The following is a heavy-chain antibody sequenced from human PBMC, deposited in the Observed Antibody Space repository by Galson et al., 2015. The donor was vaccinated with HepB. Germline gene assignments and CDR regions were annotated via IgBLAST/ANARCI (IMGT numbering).Heavy chain of an antibody. J-gene: IGHJ4*02. V-gene: IGHV1-2*02. CDR1: GYTFTGYY. Sequence: SVKVSCKASGYTFTGYYMHWVRQAPGQGLEWMGWINPNSGGTNYAQKFQGRVTMTRDTSISTAYMELSRLRSDDTAVYYCARGASRYCSSTSCSTVDYWGQGTLVTVSS. CDR2: INPNSGGT. D-gene: IGHD2-2*02. CDR3: ARGASRYCSSTSCSTVDY.